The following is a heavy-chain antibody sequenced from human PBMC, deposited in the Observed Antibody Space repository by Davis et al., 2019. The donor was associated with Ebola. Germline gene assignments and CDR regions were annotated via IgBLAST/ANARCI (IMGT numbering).Heavy chain of an antibody. CDR2: IKHSGSI. Sequence: SETLSLTCTVSACSTSTSSYYRGWSRKHPEKGLERTGQIKHSGSINYDPAPKSRVTISVDTSKHQLYMKLSSVAAADTAVYYCWRTVGNYGVWFDPWGQGTLVTVSS. CDR3: WRTVGNYGVWFDP. CDR1: ACSTSTSSYY. D-gene: IGHD4-11*01. J-gene: IGHJ5*02. V-gene: IGHV4-39*07.